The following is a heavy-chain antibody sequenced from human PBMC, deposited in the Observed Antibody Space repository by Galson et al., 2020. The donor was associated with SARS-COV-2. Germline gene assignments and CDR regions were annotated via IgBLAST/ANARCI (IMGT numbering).Heavy chain of an antibody. Sequence: GGSLRLSCAAFGFTFSGFYMTWIRQSPGKGLEWVSYIDPAGTSIYYADSVKGRFTTSRDNAENLLYLQMNSLTAEDTAVYFCERGHGKLDYWGQGTQVTVS. J-gene: IGHJ4*02. CDR1: GFTFSGFY. CDR2: IDPAGTSI. V-gene: IGHV3-11*01. CDR3: ERGHGKLDY.